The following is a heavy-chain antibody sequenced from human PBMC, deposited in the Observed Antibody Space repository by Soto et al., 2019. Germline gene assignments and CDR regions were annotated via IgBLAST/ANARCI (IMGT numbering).Heavy chain of an antibody. CDR2: INHSGST. D-gene: IGHD1-26*01. Sequence: PSETLSLTCAVYGGSFSGYYWSWIRQPPGKGLEWIGEINHSGSTNYNPSLKSRVTISVDTSKNQLSLKLSSVTAADTAVYYCSVGAKRNWFDPWGQGTLVTVSS. J-gene: IGHJ5*02. CDR1: GGSFSGYY. CDR3: SVGAKRNWFDP. V-gene: IGHV4-34*01.